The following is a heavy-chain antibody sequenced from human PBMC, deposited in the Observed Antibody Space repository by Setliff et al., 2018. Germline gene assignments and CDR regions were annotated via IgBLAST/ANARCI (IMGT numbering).Heavy chain of an antibody. CDR3: ARGSLLYVGDSHYFDN. Sequence: TLSLTCPVSGGSLSSGPYYWTWVRQPAGKGLEWIGHIYTSGTTNYSPSLRSRVTISADTSKNQFSLQLNSVTATDTAVYYCARGSLLYVGDSHYFDNWGQGTLVTVSS. J-gene: IGHJ4*02. D-gene: IGHD4-17*01. V-gene: IGHV4-61*09. CDR2: IYTSGTT. CDR1: GGSLSSGPYY.